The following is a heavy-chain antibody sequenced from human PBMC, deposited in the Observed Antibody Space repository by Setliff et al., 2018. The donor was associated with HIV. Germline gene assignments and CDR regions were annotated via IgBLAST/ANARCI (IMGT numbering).Heavy chain of an antibody. CDR3: ARRIAPGWWGGNSGDAFDL. Sequence: SETLSLTCTVSGGSISRSTYYWGWIRQPPGKGLEWIGSIFHSGSTYNNPSLKSRVTISVDTSKNQFSLKLTSVTAADTAVYYCARRIAPGWWGGNSGDAFDLWGQGTMVTVSS. V-gene: IGHV4-39*07. CDR2: IFHSGST. J-gene: IGHJ3*01. D-gene: IGHD2-21*02. CDR1: GGSISRSTYY.